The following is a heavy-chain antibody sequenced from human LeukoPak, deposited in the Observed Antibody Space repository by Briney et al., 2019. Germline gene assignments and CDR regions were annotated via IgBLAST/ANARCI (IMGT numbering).Heavy chain of an antibody. CDR3: ARGSLWFGELLPYTHLLFSPDYGMDV. J-gene: IGHJ6*02. D-gene: IGHD3-10*01. CDR1: GGTFSSYA. Sequence: GASVKVSCKASGGTFSSYAISWVRQAPGQGLEWMGWMNPNSGNTGYAQKFQGRVTMTRNTSISTAYMELSSLRSEDTAVYYCARGSLWFGELLPYTHLLFSPDYGMDVWGQGTTVTVSS. CDR2: MNPNSGNT. V-gene: IGHV1-8*02.